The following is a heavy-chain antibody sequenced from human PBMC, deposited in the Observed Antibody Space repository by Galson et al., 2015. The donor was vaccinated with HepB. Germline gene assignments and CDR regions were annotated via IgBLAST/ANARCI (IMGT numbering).Heavy chain of an antibody. CDR2: INPNSGGT. D-gene: IGHD3-22*01. CDR1: GYTFTGYY. V-gene: IGHV1-2*02. J-gene: IGHJ3*02. CDR3: ARDMIVVVTDAFDI. Sequence: QSGAEVKKPGESLKISCKASGYTFTGYYMHWVRQAPGQGLEWMGWINPNSGGTNYAQKFQGRVTMTRDTSISTAYMELSRLRSDDTAVYYCARDMIVVVTDAFDIWGQGTMVTVSS.